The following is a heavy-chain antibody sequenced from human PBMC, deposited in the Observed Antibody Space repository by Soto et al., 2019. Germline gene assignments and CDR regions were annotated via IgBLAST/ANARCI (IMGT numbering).Heavy chain of an antibody. CDR3: ARDTLYCSSTSCRWYYYGMDV. D-gene: IGHD2-2*01. CDR2: INPNSGGT. V-gene: IGHV1-2*02. J-gene: IGHJ6*02. Sequence: ASVKVSCKASGYTFTGYYMHWVRQAPGQGVEWMGWINPNSGGTNYAQKFQGRVTMTRDTSISTAYMELSRLRSDDTAVYYCARDTLYCSSTSCRWYYYGMDVWGQGTTVTVSS. CDR1: GYTFTGYY.